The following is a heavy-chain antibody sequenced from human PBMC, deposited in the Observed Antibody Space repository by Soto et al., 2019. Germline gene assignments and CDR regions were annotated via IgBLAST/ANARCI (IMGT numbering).Heavy chain of an antibody. CDR2: ISYDGSNK. Sequence: QVQLVESGGGVVQPGRSLRLSCAASGFTFSSYAMHWVRQAPGKGLEWVAVISYDGSNKYYADSVKGRFTISRDNSKNTLYLQMNRLRAEDTAVYYCARGGLDYGDYDPNYYYGMDVWGQGTTVTVSS. CDR3: ARGGLDYGDYDPNYYYGMDV. J-gene: IGHJ6*02. CDR1: GFTFSSYA. V-gene: IGHV3-30-3*01. D-gene: IGHD4-17*01.